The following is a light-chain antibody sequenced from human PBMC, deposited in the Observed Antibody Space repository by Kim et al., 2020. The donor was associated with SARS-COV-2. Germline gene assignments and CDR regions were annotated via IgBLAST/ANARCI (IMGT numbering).Light chain of an antibody. CDR3: ATWDSSLSVGV. J-gene: IGLJ3*02. Sequence: QSVLTQPPSVSAAPGHKVTISCSGSRSNIGNNPVSWYQQFPGTAPRLITYDNDKRPSGTPDRFSSSKSGTSATLGITGLRTGDEADYYCATWDSSLSVGVFGGGTKVTVL. CDR1: RSNIGNNP. CDR2: DND. V-gene: IGLV1-51*01.